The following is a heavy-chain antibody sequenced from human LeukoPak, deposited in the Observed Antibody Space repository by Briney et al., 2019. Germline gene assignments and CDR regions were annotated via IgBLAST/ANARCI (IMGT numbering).Heavy chain of an antibody. V-gene: IGHV3-48*01. D-gene: IGHD3-22*01. CDR1: GFTFSSYS. CDR3: ASENRGYYYDSSGYYSH. J-gene: IGHJ4*02. Sequence: PGGSLRLSCAASGFTFSSYSMSWVRQAPGKGLEWVSHITASGTAMFYADSVKGRFTISRDNAKNSLYLQMNSLRAEDTAVYYCASENRGYYYDSSGYYSHWGQGTLVTVSS. CDR2: ITASGTAM.